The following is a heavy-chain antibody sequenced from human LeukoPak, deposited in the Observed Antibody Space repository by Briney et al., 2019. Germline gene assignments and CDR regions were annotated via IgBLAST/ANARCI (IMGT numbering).Heavy chain of an antibody. CDR2: ISGSGDTT. D-gene: IGHD6-13*01. Sequence: PGGSLRLSCAASGFTFSSYSMNWVRQAPGKGLEWVSGISGSGDTTYYADSVKGRFTISRDNSKNTLYLQMNSLRAEDTAIYYCAKDRIAAAGTVDYWGQGTLVTVSS. CDR3: AKDRIAAAGTVDY. J-gene: IGHJ4*02. V-gene: IGHV3-23*01. CDR1: GFTFSSYS.